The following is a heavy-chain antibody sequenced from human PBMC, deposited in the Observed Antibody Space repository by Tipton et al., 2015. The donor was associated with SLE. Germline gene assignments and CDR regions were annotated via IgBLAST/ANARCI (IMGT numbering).Heavy chain of an antibody. V-gene: IGHV3-23*03. D-gene: IGHD6-19*01. J-gene: IGHJ4*02. CDR1: GFNFNLYA. CDR3: AKDRREDSSGWLDY. CDR2: IHSDGST. Sequence: SLRLSCAASGFNFNLYAMSWVRQAPGKGLEWVSIIHSDGSTYYAGSVKGRFTISRDNSKNTLYLQMNSLRAEDTAVYYCAKDRREDSSGWLDYWGQGTLVTVSS.